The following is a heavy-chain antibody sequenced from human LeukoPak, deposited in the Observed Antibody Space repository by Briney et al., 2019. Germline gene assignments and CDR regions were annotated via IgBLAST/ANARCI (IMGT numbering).Heavy chain of an antibody. J-gene: IGHJ5*02. Sequence: ASVKVSCKASGGTFSSYSISWVRQAPGQGLEWMGGIVPIFGTADYAQKFQGRVTITADESTSTAYMELSSLRSEDTAVYYCARDRAAAGLNNWFDPWGQGTRVTVSS. D-gene: IGHD6-13*01. CDR2: IVPIFGTA. CDR1: GGTFSSYS. V-gene: IGHV1-69*13. CDR3: ARDRAAAGLNNWFDP.